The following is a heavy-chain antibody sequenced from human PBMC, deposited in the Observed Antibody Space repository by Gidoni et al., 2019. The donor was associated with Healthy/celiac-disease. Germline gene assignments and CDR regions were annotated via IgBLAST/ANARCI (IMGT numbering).Heavy chain of an antibody. V-gene: IGHV4-59*01. J-gene: IGHJ4*02. D-gene: IGHD6-6*01. Sequence: VQLQESGPGLVKPSENLSLPCTVSGGSISSYYWSWIRQPPGKGLEWIGYIYYSGSPNYNPSPKSLVTISVDTAKNQFSLKLSSVTAADTAVYYCARGGRSSSPDYWGQGTLVTVSS. CDR1: GGSISSYY. CDR3: ARGGRSSSPDY. CDR2: IYYSGSP.